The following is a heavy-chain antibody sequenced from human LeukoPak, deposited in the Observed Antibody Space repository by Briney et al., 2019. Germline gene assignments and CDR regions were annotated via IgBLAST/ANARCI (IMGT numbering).Heavy chain of an antibody. Sequence: PSQTLCLICTVSGGSLSGGDYYWSWTSQPPRNCLESLGLIYYGGGNYYSPSFRGGATSSVDTPRNQFFLKRSSVTAADPAVNSCARGDQIFGVVTPGGNAFDIWGKGTMVTVSS. CDR3: ARGDQIFGVVTPGGNAFDI. V-gene: IGHV4-30-4*08. D-gene: IGHD3-3*01. CDR1: GGSLSGGDYY. CDR2: IYYGGGN. J-gene: IGHJ3*02.